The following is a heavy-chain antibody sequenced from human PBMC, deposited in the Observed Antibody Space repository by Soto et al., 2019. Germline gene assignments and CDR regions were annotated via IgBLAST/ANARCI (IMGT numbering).Heavy chain of an antibody. J-gene: IGHJ4*02. CDR2: IYHSGST. D-gene: IGHD3-22*01. V-gene: IGHV4-30-2*01. CDR1: GGSISSGGYS. CDR3: AGFGSSGYYFADY. Sequence: SSETLSLTCAVSGGSISSGGYSWSWIRQPPGKGLEWIGYIYHSGSTYYNPSLKSRVTISVDRSKNQFSLKLSSVTAADTAVYYCAGFGSSGYYFADYWGQGTLVTVSS.